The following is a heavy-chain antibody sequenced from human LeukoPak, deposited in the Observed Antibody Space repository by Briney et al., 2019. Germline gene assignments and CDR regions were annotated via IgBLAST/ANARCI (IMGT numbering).Heavy chain of an antibody. D-gene: IGHD3-22*01. CDR1: GASISSNNW. CDR3: ARYTSYYDSSGYYYVDY. J-gene: IGHJ4*02. V-gene: IGHV4-4*02. Sequence: SGTLSLTCAVSGASISSNNWWWSWVRQPPGKGLEWIGEIYHSGSTNYNPSLKSRVTMSVDKSKNQFSLKLSSVTAADTAVYYCARYTSYYDSSGYYYVDYWGQGTLVTVSS. CDR2: IYHSGST.